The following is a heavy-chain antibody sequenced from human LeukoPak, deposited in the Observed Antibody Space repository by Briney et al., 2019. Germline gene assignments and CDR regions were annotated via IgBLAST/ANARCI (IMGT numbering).Heavy chain of an antibody. CDR1: GGTFSSYA. Sequence: SVKVSCKASGGTFSSYAISWVRQAPGQGLEWMGGIIPIFGTANYAQKFQGGVTITADESTSTAYMELSSLRSEDTAVYYCARVGYCSSTSCHHLGFQFDPWGQGTLVTVSS. V-gene: IGHV1-69*13. D-gene: IGHD2-2*01. CDR2: IIPIFGTA. CDR3: ARVGYCSSTSCHHLGFQFDP. J-gene: IGHJ5*02.